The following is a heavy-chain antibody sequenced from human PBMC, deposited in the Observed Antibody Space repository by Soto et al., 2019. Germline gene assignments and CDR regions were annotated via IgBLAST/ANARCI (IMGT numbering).Heavy chain of an antibody. CDR3: ARLEGLATISYYFDF. Sequence: SETLSLTCTVSGGSIRGRFTYCGWIRQPPGKGLEWIGSFYDSGSTYYNPSLKSRVTISVDTSKNQLSLRLTSVTAADSAVYFCARLEGLATISYYFDFWGQGALVTVSS. J-gene: IGHJ4*02. D-gene: IGHD3-9*01. V-gene: IGHV4-39*01. CDR1: GGSIRGRFTY. CDR2: FYDSGST.